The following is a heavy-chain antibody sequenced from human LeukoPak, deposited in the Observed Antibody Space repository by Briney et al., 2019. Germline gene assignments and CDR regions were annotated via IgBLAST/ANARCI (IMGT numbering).Heavy chain of an antibody. J-gene: IGHJ4*02. CDR2: IKQRGSEI. V-gene: IGHV3-7*01. CDR3: ATDRGAY. CDR1: GFTFSTSW. Sequence: GGSLRLSCAASGFTFSTSWMSWIRRAPGKGLEWMALIKQRGSEIYHADSVKGHFTISRDDAANALYLQMYSLRVEDTAVYYCATDRGAYWGQGTLVTVPS. D-gene: IGHD3-10*01.